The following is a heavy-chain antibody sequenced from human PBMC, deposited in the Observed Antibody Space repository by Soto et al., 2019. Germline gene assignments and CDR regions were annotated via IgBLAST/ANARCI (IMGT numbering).Heavy chain of an antibody. J-gene: IGHJ4*02. CDR1: GYAITGYY. D-gene: IGHD5-12*01. Sequence: ASVKVSCKASGYAITGYYIHWVRQAPGQGLEWMGWINPNNGDTNYAQKFQGRVTMTRDTSTSTTYMELSSLTFDDTAVYYCARHSGYDYVLYYCGQGSSVTVSA. V-gene: IGHV1-2*02. CDR2: INPNNGDT. CDR3: ARHSGYDYVLYY.